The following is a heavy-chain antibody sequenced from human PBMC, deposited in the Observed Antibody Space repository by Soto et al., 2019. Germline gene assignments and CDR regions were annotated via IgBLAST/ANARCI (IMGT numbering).Heavy chain of an antibody. V-gene: IGHV4-39*01. CDR3: ASGRYSYGGNWFDP. CDR1: GGSISSSSYY. CDR2: IYYSGST. Sequence: TSETLSLTCTVSGGSISSSSYYWGWIRQPPGKGLEWIGSIYYSGSTYYNPSLKSRVTISVDTSKNQFSLKLSSVTAADTAVYYCASGRYSYGGNWFDPWGQGTLVTVSS. J-gene: IGHJ5*02. D-gene: IGHD5-18*01.